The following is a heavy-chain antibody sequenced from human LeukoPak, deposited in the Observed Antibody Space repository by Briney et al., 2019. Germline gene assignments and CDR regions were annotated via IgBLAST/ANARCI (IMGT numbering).Heavy chain of an antibody. V-gene: IGHV3-73*01. CDR3: SGVVTTLYY. CDR2: IGTTADNYAT. D-gene: IGHD2-21*02. J-gene: IGHJ4*02. CDR1: GXTFSGSA. Sequence: PGGSLRLSCAASGXTFSGSAIHWVRQASGKGLEWVGRIGTTADNYATAYAASVKGRFTISRDDSKNTAYLQMNSLKTEDTAVYYCSGVVTTLYYWGQGTLVTVSS.